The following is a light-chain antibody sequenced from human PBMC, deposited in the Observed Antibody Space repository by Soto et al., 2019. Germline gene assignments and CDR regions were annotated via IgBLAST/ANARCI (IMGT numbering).Light chain of an antibody. V-gene: IGKV1-33*01. J-gene: IGKJ2*01. CDR3: QQYSTLPLT. CDR1: QDINSF. Sequence: QMTQSPSSLSASVGDRVTITCQASQDINSFLNWYQQRPGKAPKLLIYEASNLETGVPSRFSGSGSATYFTFTISSLQPEDFATYYCQQYSTLPLTFGQGTNLDI. CDR2: EAS.